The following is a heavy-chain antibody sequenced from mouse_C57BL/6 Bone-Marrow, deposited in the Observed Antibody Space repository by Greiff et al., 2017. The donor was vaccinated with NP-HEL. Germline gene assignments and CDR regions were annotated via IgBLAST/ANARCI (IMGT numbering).Heavy chain of an antibody. CDR3: ARPYYGSSPGFAY. CDR2: IYPGDGDT. J-gene: IGHJ3*01. CDR1: GYAFSSSW. Sequence: VVEPGASVKISCKASGYAFSSSWMNWVKQRLGKGLEWFGRIYPGDGDTNYNGKFKGKATLTADKSSSTAYMQLSSLTSEDSAVYFCARPYYGSSPGFAYWGQGTLVTVSA. V-gene: IGHV1-82*01. D-gene: IGHD1-1*01.